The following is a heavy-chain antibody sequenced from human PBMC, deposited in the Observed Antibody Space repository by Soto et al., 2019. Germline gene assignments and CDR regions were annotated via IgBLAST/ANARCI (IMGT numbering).Heavy chain of an antibody. CDR2: IRSSGSTI. D-gene: IGHD5-12*01. CDR3: ARGPERWLQPGDAFDI. CDR1: GFTFSDYY. Sequence: QVQLVESGGGLVKPGGSLGLSCAASGFTFSDYYMSWIRQAPGKGLEWVSYIRSSGSTIFYADSVKGRFTISRDNAKNSLYLQMNSLRAEDTAVYYCARGPERWLQPGDAFDIWGQGTMVTVSS. V-gene: IGHV3-11*01. J-gene: IGHJ3*02.